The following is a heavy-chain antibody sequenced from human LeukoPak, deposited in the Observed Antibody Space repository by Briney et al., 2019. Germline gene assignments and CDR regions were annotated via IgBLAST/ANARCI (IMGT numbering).Heavy chain of an antibody. D-gene: IGHD3-3*01. CDR1: GGSISSYY. CDR2: IYYSGST. CDR3: ARASPDFWSGYYYYYYIDV. J-gene: IGHJ6*03. Sequence: SETLSLTCTVSGGSISSYYWSWIRQPPGKGLEWIGYIYYSGSTNYNPSLKSRVTISVATSKNQFSLKLSSVTTADTAVYYCARASPDFWSGYYYYYYIDVWGKGTTVTLSS. V-gene: IGHV4-59*01.